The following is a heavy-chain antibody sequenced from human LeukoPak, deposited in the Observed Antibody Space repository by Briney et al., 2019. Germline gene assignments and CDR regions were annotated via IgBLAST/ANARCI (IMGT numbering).Heavy chain of an antibody. CDR1: GGSISSGGYY. V-gene: IGHV4-31*03. J-gene: IGHJ4*02. D-gene: IGHD3-16*01. CDR2: IHYSGSA. CDR3: ARIMEMPDY. Sequence: PSETLSLTCTVSGGSISSGGYYWSWLRQHPGKGLESIGYIHYSGSAYYNPSLKNRVTMSLDTSKNQFSLNLSSVTAADTAVYYCARIMEMPDYWGPGTLVTVSS.